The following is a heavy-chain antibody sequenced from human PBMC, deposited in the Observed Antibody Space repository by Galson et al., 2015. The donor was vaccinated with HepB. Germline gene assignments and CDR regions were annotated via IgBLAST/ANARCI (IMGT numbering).Heavy chain of an antibody. Sequence: LRLSCAASGFTFRSYSTNWVRQAPGKGLEWVSSISSSSDYIYYADSMKGRFTISRDDAKNSLYLQMNSLRAEDTAVYYCARNLLAPGSGSYYNDYWGQGTLVTVSS. J-gene: IGHJ4*02. V-gene: IGHV3-21*01. CDR1: GFTFRSYS. CDR3: ARNLLAPGSGSYYNDY. D-gene: IGHD3-10*01. CDR2: ISSSSDYI.